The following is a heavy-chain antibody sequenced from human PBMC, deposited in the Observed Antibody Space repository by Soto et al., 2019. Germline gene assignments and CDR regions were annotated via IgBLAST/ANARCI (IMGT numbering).Heavy chain of an antibody. Sequence: ASVKVSCKVSGYTLTELAMHWVRQAPGKGLEWMGGFDPEDGETIYAQKFQGRVTMTEDTSTDTAYMELSSLRSEDTAVYYCATVDNSLYNWFDAWGQGTLVTVSS. CDR2: FDPEDGET. CDR3: ATVDNSLYNWFDA. J-gene: IGHJ5*02. V-gene: IGHV1-24*01. CDR1: GYTLTELA. D-gene: IGHD2-21*01.